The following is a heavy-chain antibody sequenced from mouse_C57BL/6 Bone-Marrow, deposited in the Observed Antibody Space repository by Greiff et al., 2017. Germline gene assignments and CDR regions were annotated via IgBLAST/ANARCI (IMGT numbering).Heavy chain of an antibody. J-gene: IGHJ4*01. CDR1: GFTFSSYG. CDR3: ARGTYYSNYDAMDY. CDR2: ISSGGSYT. Sequence: DVKLVESGGDLVKPGGSLKLSCAASGFTFSSYGMSWVRQTPDKRLEWVATISSGGSYTYYPDSVKGRFTISRDNAKNTLYLQMSSLKSEDTAMYYCARGTYYSNYDAMDYWGQGTSVTVPS. D-gene: IGHD2-5*01. V-gene: IGHV5-6*02.